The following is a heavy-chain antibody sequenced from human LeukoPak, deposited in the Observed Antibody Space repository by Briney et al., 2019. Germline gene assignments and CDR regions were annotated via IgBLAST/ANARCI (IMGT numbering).Heavy chain of an antibody. CDR1: GFAFSSNW. J-gene: IGHJ5*02. D-gene: IGHD2-15*01. Sequence: PGGSLRLSSAASGFAFSSNWMSWVRQAPGKGLEWVANIKEDGSEKYYVDSVKGRFTISRDNAKNSLYLQMNNLRAEDTAVYYCASYRIGYCSGDTCYADWFDPWGQGTLVTVSS. V-gene: IGHV3-7*01. CDR2: IKEDGSEK. CDR3: ASYRIGYCSGDTCYADWFDP.